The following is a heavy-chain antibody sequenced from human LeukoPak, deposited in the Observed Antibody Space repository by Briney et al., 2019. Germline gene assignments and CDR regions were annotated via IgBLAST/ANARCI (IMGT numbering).Heavy chain of an antibody. CDR3: ARDLPNDYVWGSYRYTGNLVA. CDR1: GFTFSSYW. D-gene: IGHD3-16*02. J-gene: IGHJ5*02. V-gene: IGHV3-21*01. CDR2: ISSSSSYI. Sequence: GGSLRLSCAASGFTFSSYWTSWVRQAPGKGLEWFSSISSSSSYIYYADSVKGRFTISRDNAKNSLYLQMNSLRAEDTAVYCCARDLPNDYVWGSYRYTGNLVAWGQGTLVTVSS.